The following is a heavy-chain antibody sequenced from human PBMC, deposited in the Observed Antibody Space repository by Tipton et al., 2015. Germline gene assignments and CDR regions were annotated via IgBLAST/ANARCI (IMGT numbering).Heavy chain of an antibody. CDR3: ACQDYDSLTRDYQTVDY. CDR1: GYSISSGYY. Sequence: LRLSCAVSGYSISSGYYWGWIRQPPGKGLEWIGNIYHSGSTYYNPSLKSRVTMSRDTSKNQFSLKLTSVTAADTAVYYCACQDYDSLTRDYQTVDYWGQGTLVTVSS. D-gene: IGHD3-9*01. CDR2: IYHSGST. J-gene: IGHJ4*02. V-gene: IGHV4-38-2*01.